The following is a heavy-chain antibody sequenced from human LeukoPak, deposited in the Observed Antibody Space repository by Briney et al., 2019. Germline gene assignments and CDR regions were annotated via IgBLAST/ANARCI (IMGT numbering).Heavy chain of an antibody. CDR2: IYYSGST. Sequence: SETLSLTCTVSGGSIRTHVFYWGWVRQPPGKGLEWIGSIYYSGSTYYNPSLKSRVTISVDTSKNQFYLKVSSVTAADTAVYYCARETTTDFDYWGQGTLVTVSS. CDR1: GGSIRTHVFY. CDR3: ARETTTDFDY. D-gene: IGHD1-26*01. J-gene: IGHJ4*02. V-gene: IGHV4-39*07.